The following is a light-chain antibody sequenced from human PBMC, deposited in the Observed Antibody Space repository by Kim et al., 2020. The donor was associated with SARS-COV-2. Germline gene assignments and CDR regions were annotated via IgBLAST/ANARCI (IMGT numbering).Light chain of an antibody. CDR1: QSVINS. J-gene: IGKJ1*01. CDR3: QQYNDWPRT. Sequence: EIVMTQSPATLSVSPGERATLSCRASQSVINSLAWYQQNPGQAPRLLIYGASTRATGVPARFSGSGSGTEFTLTISSLQSEDFTVYYCQQYNDWPRTFGQGTKLEI. CDR2: GAS. V-gene: IGKV3-15*01.